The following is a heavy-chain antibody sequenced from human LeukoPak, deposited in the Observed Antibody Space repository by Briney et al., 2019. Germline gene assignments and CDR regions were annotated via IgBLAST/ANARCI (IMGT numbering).Heavy chain of an antibody. CDR3: AREVRGYSYGYRPTELYWYIDV. J-gene: IGHJ2*01. CDR2: INHSGST. Sequence: SETLSLTCAVYGGSFSGYYWSWIRQPPGKGLEWIGEINHSGSTNYNPSLKSRVTISVDTSKNQFSLKLSSVTAADTAVYYCAREVRGYSYGYRPTELYWYIDVWGRGTLVTVSS. V-gene: IGHV4-34*01. D-gene: IGHD5-18*01. CDR1: GGSFSGYY.